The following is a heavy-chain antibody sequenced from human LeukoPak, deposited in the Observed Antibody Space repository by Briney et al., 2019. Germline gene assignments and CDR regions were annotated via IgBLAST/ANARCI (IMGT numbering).Heavy chain of an antibody. CDR1: GYSISSGYY. V-gene: IGHV4-34*01. Sequence: SETLSLTCAVSGYSISSGYYWSWIRQPPGKGLEWIGEINHSGSTNYNPSLKSRVTISVDTSKNQFSLKLSSVTAADTAVYYCARVDRGVILYYYYMDVWGKGTTVTVSS. CDR3: ARVDRGVILYYYYMDV. D-gene: IGHD3-10*01. J-gene: IGHJ6*03. CDR2: INHSGST.